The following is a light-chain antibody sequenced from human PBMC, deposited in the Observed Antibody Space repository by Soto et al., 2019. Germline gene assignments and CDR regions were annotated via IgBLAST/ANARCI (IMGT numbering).Light chain of an antibody. J-gene: IGLJ1*01. CDR1: IGHSSYA. Sequence: QLVLTQSPSASASLGASVKLTCTLSIGHSSYAIAWHQQQPEKGPRYLMKLNSDGSHSKGDGIPDRFSGSSSGAERYLTISSLQSEDEADYYCQTWGSGIHVFGTGTKVTVL. CDR2: LNSDGSH. V-gene: IGLV4-69*01. CDR3: QTWGSGIHV.